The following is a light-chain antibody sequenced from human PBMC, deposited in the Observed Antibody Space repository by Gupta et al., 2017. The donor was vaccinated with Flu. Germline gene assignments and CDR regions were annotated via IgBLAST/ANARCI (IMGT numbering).Light chain of an antibody. Sequence: QSVLTQPPAAPGTPGQRAAISCSGNNSNIGSNYVYWYQHLPGLAPKLLIYRNYQRPSGVPDRFSASKSGTSASLAISGLRSEDEGDYYCSAWDDSLNVVVFGGGTKLTVL. J-gene: IGLJ3*02. V-gene: IGLV1-47*01. CDR3: SAWDDSLNVVV. CDR2: RNY. CDR1: NSNIGSNY.